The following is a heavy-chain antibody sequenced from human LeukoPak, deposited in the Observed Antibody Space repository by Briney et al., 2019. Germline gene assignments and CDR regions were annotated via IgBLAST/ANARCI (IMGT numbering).Heavy chain of an antibody. D-gene: IGHD5-18*01. J-gene: IGHJ4*02. CDR2: ISWNSGSI. Sequence: SGGSLRLSCAASGFTFDDYAMHWVRQAPGKGLEWVSGISWNSGSIGYADSVKGRFTISRDNAKNSLYLQMNSLRAEDTAVYYCARQDIETMVTFSYFDYWGQGTLVTVSS. CDR1: GFTFDDYA. CDR3: ARQDIETMVTFSYFDY. V-gene: IGHV3-9*01.